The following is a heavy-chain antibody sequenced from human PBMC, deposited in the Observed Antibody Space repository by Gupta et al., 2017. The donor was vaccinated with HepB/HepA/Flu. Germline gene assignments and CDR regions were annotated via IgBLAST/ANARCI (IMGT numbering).Heavy chain of an antibody. CDR1: ESPVSSSY. CDR3: ARSERYYDFWSRQYYYFMDV. D-gene: IGHD3-3*01. Sequence: EVQLVESGGGLIQPGGSLRLSCAVAESPVSSSYMYWVRQALGKGLEWVSVIYSGGSTYYANSVKGRFTISRDNSKNTVYLKMNSLRAEDTAVYYGARSERYYDFWSRQYYYFMDVWGKGTTVTVSS. J-gene: IGHJ6*03. V-gene: IGHV3-53*01. CDR2: IYSGGST.